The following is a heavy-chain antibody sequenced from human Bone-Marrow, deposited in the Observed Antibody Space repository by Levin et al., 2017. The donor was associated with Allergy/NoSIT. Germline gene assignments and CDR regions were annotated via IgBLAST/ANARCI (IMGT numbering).Heavy chain of an antibody. CDR3: TIDYGNFFDY. CDR1: GFSIHNAW. D-gene: IGHD4-17*01. J-gene: IGHJ4*02. V-gene: IGHV3-15*01. CDR2: IKSKRDGETT. Sequence: PGGSLRLSCAASGFSIHNAWVTWVRQAPGKGLEWVGRIKSKRDGETTDYAAPVKGRITISRDDSKNTVYLQMESLKTEDTAVYYCTIDYGNFFDYWGQGTLVTVSS.